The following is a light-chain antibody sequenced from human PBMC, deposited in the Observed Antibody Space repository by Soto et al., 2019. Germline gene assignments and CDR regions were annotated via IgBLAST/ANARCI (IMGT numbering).Light chain of an antibody. V-gene: IGKV1-33*01. CDR3: QQYDNLPLT. CDR1: QDISNY. Sequence: DIQMTQSPSSLSASVGDRVTITCQASQDISNYLNWYQQKPGKAPKLLIYDAANLETEVPSRFSGSGSGTDFTFTISSLQPEDMATYYCQQYDNLPLTFGGGTKVEIK. J-gene: IGKJ4*01. CDR2: DAA.